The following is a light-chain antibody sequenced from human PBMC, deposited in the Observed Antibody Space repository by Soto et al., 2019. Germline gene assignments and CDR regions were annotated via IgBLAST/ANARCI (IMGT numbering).Light chain of an antibody. J-gene: IGKJ4*01. CDR1: QSVGSY. Sequence: EIVLTQSPATLSLSPGERATLSCRASQSVGSYLAWYQKKPGQPPRLLIYDASNRATDIPVRFSGSGSGTDFTLTISSLAPEDFAIYYCHQRSSWPLTFGGGTKVEVK. CDR2: DAS. CDR3: HQRSSWPLT. V-gene: IGKV3-11*01.